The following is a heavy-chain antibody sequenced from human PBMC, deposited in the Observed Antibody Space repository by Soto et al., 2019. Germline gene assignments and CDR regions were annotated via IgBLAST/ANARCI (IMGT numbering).Heavy chain of an antibody. J-gene: IGHJ6*02. V-gene: IGHV3-53*01. CDR1: GFTVSNNF. CDR3: ASVVTTSFYAMDV. CDR2: IHSGGVS. Sequence: EVQVVESGGGLIQPGGSLTLSCAASGFTVSNNFMTWVRQAPGKGLEWVSLIHSGGVSYYAHFVKDRFTISRDRFKNTLYLHMSSLRAEDTAVYYCASVVTTSFYAMDVWGQGTTVTVSS. D-gene: IGHD4-17*01.